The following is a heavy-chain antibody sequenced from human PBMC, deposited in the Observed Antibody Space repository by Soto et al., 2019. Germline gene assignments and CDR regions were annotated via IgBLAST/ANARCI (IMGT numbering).Heavy chain of an antibody. D-gene: IGHD2-21*02. CDR3: TTDPPCGGDCYSLGY. CDR1: GFTFSNAW. CDR2: IKSKTDGGTT. J-gene: IGHJ4*02. V-gene: IGHV3-15*01. Sequence: GGSLRLSCAASGFTFSNAWMSWVRQAPGKGLEWVGRIKSKTDGGTTDYAAPVKGRFTISRDDSKNTLYLQMNSLKTEDTAVYYCTTDPPCGGDCYSLGYWGQGTLVTVSS.